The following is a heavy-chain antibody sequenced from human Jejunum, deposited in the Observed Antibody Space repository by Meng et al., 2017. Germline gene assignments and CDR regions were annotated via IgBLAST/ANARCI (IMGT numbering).Heavy chain of an antibody. D-gene: IGHD4-23*01. CDR3: AKLVKS. V-gene: IGHV3-23*04. CDR2: ITGSAGST. Sequence: VQLVESGGDLVQPGGSLRLSCAGSGFRLSSSSMSWVRQAPGKGLEWVSVITGSAGSTYYADSVEGRFTTSRDISKNTLYLQMNSLRAEDTAVYYCAKLVKSWGQGTLVTVSS. J-gene: IGHJ4*02. CDR1: GFRLSSSS.